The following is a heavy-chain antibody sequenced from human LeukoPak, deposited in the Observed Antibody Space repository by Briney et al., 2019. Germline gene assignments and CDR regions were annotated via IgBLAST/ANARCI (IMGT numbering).Heavy chain of an antibody. CDR2: ISGSGGST. Sequence: PGGSLRLSCAASGFTFSSYAMSWVRQAPGKGLEWVSAISGSGGSTYYADSVKGRFTISRDNSKNTLYLQMNSLRVEDTAVYYCAKEGVFDYYGSGSLYYFDYWGQGTLVTVSS. D-gene: IGHD3-10*01. J-gene: IGHJ4*02. CDR3: AKEGVFDYYGSGSLYYFDY. V-gene: IGHV3-23*01. CDR1: GFTFSSYA.